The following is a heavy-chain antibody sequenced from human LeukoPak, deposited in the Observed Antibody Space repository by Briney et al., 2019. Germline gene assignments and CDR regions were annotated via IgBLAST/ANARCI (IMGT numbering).Heavy chain of an antibody. CDR2: INPNSGGT. J-gene: IGHJ4*02. D-gene: IGHD3-10*01. CDR3: ARSYYGSGSEGY. Sequence: ASVKVSCKASGYTFNGYYIHWVRQAPGQGLEWMGRINPNSGGTNFAQKFQGRVTMTRDTSISTAYMELSRLRSDDTAMYYCARSYYGSGSEGYWGQGTLVTVSS. V-gene: IGHV1-2*06. CDR1: GYTFNGYY.